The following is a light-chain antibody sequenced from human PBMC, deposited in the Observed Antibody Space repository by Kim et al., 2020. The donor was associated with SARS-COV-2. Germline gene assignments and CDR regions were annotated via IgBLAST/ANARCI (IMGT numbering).Light chain of an antibody. J-gene: IGKJ4*01. V-gene: IGKV3-11*01. CDR2: ETS. CDR1: QSVGNS. CDR3: QQRYNWPLT. Sequence: EIVLTQSPATLSLSPGERATLSCRASQSVGNSLAWFQQKPGQAPRLLIFETSNRATGIPARFSGSGSGTAFTLTISSLEPEDFVVYYCQQRYNWPLTFGGGTKVDIK.